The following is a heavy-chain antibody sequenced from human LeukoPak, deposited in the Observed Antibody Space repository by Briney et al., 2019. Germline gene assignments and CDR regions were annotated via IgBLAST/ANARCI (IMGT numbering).Heavy chain of an antibody. D-gene: IGHD2-2*01. CDR2: ISGSGGST. J-gene: IGHJ5*02. Sequence: GSLRLSCAASGFTFSSYAMSWVRQAPGKGLEWVSAISGSGGSTYYADSVKGWFTTSRDNSKNTLYLQMNSLRAEDTAVYYCAKEEDIVVVPAAIGVYNWFDPWGQGTLVTVSS. CDR1: GFTFSSYA. V-gene: IGHV3-23*01. CDR3: AKEEDIVVVPAAIGVYNWFDP.